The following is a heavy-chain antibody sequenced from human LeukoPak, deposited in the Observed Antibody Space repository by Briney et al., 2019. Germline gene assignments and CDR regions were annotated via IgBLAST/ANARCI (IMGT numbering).Heavy chain of an antibody. J-gene: IGHJ4*02. CDR1: GFTFSSYW. V-gene: IGHV3-7*01. CDR2: IKEDGSEK. Sequence: GGSLRLSCVVSGFTFSSYWWSWVRQIPGKGLEWVASIKEDGSEKQYLDSVKGRFSISRDNAKSSLYLQMSSLRVDDTAVYYCAGEPRSMHFWGLGTLVTVSS. CDR3: AGEPRSMHF.